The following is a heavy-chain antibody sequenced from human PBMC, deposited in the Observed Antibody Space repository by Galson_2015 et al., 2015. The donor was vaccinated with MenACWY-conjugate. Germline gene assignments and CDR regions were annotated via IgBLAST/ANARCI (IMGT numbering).Heavy chain of an antibody. CDR1: DNSINGHY. J-gene: IGHJ4*02. V-gene: IGHV4-4*08. D-gene: IGHD3-16*01. CDR2: IFPGGSS. CDR3: ARHALGGYFAY. Sequence: SETLSLTCSVSDNSINGHYWSWIRQPPGKKLEWIGCIFPGGSSNQNPSLKSRVTIFEDRSRNQVALKLTAVTAADTAVYHCARHALGGYFAYWGRGTLVTVSS.